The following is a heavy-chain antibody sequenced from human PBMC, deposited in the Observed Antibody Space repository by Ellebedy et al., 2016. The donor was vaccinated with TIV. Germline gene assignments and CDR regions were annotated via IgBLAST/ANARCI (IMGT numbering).Heavy chain of an antibody. D-gene: IGHD3-10*01. J-gene: IGHJ4*02. Sequence: GESLKISCKGSGYSFTSYWICWVRQMPGKGLEWMGIIYPGDSATSYTPSAGQVPISADKSISTADLQWSSRKASDTAMYDWARLWFGEFPDYWGQGTLVTVSS. CDR2: IYPGDSAT. CDR1: GYSFTSYW. V-gene: IGHV5-51*01. CDR3: ARLWFGEFPDY.